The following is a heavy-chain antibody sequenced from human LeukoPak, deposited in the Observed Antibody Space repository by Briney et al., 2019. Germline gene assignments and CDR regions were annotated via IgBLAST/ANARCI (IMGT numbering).Heavy chain of an antibody. CDR3: ARWYSSGWYSDY. V-gene: IGHV3-21*06. D-gene: IGHD6-19*01. J-gene: IGHJ4*02. Sequence: GGSLRLSCAASGFSFSTYSMIWVRQAPGKGLEWVSSVSGTSEYIYYANSVRGRFTISRDNAKNTVYLQMNSLRAEDTAVYYCARWYSSGWYSDYWGQGTLVTVSS. CDR1: GFSFSTYS. CDR2: VSGTSEYI.